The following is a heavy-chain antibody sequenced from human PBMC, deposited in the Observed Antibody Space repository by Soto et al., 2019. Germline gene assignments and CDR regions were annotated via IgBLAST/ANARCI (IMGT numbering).Heavy chain of an antibody. J-gene: IGHJ4*02. V-gene: IGHV3-33*06. D-gene: IGHD2-2*01. CDR3: AKYCSTTSCYAGPY. Sequence: PGGSLRLSCAASGFTFSSYGMHWVRQAPGKGLEWVAVIWYDGSNKYYADSVKGRFTISRDNAKNSLYLQMNSLRAEDTAVYYCAKYCSTTSCYAGPYWGQGTLVTVSS. CDR2: IWYDGSNK. CDR1: GFTFSSYG.